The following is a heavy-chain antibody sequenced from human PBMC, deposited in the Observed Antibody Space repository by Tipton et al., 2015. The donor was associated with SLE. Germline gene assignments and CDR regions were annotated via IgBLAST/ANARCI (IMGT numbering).Heavy chain of an antibody. CDR2: ISWDGGST. D-gene: IGHD2-15*01. V-gene: IGHV3-43*01. CDR1: GFTFDDYT. CDR3: AKDYRLFWGGGSCRGAYFDY. Sequence: SLRLSCAASGFTFDDYTMHWVRQAPGKGLEWVSLISWDGGSTYYADSVKGRFTISRDNSKNTLYLQMNSLRPEDTAVYYCAKDYRLFWGGGSCRGAYFDYWGQGSLLAVSS. J-gene: IGHJ4*02.